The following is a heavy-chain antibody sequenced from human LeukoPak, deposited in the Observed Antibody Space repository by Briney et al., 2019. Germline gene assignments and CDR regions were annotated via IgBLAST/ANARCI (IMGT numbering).Heavy chain of an antibody. CDR1: GYTFTSYG. Sequence: GASVKVSCKASGYTFTSYGISWVRQAPGQGLEWMGWISAYNGNTNYAQKLQGRVTMTTDTSTSTAYTELRSLRSDDTAVYYCALMVRGVILPHYYYYGMDVWGQGTTVTVSS. CDR3: ALMVRGVILPHYYYYGMDV. CDR2: ISAYNGNT. J-gene: IGHJ6*02. V-gene: IGHV1-18*01. D-gene: IGHD3-10*01.